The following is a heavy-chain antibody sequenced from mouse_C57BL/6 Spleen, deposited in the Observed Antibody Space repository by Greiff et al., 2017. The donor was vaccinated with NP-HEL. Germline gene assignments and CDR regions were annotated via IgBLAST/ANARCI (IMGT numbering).Heavy chain of an antibody. Sequence: QVHVKQSGAELVKPGASVKISCKASGYAFSSYWMNWVKQRPGKGLEWIGQIYPGDGDTNYNGKFKGKATLTADKSSSTAYMQLSSLTSEDSAVYFCARPDYYGSSSYWYFDVWGTGTTVTVSS. D-gene: IGHD1-1*01. J-gene: IGHJ1*03. CDR3: ARPDYYGSSSYWYFDV. V-gene: IGHV1-80*01. CDR2: IYPGDGDT. CDR1: GYAFSSYW.